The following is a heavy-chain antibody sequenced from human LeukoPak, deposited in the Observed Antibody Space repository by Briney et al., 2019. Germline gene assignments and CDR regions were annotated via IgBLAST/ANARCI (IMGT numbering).Heavy chain of an antibody. D-gene: IGHD3-10*01. V-gene: IGHV3-11*04. CDR2: ISSSGSTI. CDR3: ARDYGSGPFDY. Sequence: GGSLRLSCAASGFTFSGYYMSRIRQAPGKGLEWVLYISSSGSTIYYADSVKGRFTIYRDNAKNSLYLHMNTLRAEDTAVYYCARDYGSGPFDYRGQGTLVAVSS. J-gene: IGHJ4*02. CDR1: GFTFSGYY.